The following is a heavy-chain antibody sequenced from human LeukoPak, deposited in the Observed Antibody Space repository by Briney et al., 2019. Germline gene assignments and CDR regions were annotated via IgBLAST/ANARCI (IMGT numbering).Heavy chain of an antibody. V-gene: IGHV3-30*18. CDR2: ISYDGSNK. CDR1: GFTFSSYG. D-gene: IGHD6-19*01. J-gene: IGHJ4*02. CDR3: AKDREYNSGAFDN. Sequence: EGSMILSCAASGFTFSSYGMHWVRQAPGKGLELVAVISYDGSNKYYPDSVKRRSTISRDNSKNTLYLQMTSLRVEDTAVYYCAKDREYNSGAFDNWGQGTLVTVSS.